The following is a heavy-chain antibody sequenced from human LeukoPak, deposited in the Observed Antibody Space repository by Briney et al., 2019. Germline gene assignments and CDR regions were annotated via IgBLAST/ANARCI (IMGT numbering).Heavy chain of an antibody. CDR1: GFTFSDYY. J-gene: IGHJ4*02. V-gene: IGHV3-11*04. Sequence: PGGSLRLSCAASGFTFSDYYMSWIRQAPGKGLEWVSYISSSGSTIYYADSVKGRFTISRDNAKNSLYLQMNSLRAEDTAVYYCARDLGYYDFWSGYYTPGHFDYWGQGTLVTVSS. CDR2: ISSSGSTI. D-gene: IGHD3-3*01. CDR3: ARDLGYYDFWSGYYTPGHFDY.